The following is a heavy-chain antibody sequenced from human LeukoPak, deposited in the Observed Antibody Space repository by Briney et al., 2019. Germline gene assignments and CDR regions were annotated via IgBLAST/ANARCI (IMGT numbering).Heavy chain of an antibody. Sequence: GGYLRLYCAASGFTFSDYCMHWVRQAPGKGLVWVSHVNSDETTTNYADSVKGRFTISRDNAKNTLFLQMNSLRAEDTAVYYCVRYCSHISCQPYGMDVWGKGTTVTVSS. CDR1: GFTFSDYC. D-gene: IGHD2-15*01. J-gene: IGHJ6*04. CDR2: VNSDETTT. V-gene: IGHV3-74*01. CDR3: VRYCSHISCQPYGMDV.